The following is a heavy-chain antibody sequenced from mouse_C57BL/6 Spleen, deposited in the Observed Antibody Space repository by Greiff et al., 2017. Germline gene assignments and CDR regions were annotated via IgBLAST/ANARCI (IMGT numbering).Heavy chain of an antibody. J-gene: IGHJ3*01. V-gene: IGHV1-75*01. Sequence: VQLVESGPELVKPGASVKISCKASGYTFTDYYINWVKQRPGQGLEWIGWIFPGSGSTYYNEKFKGKATLTVDKSSSTAYMLLSSLTSEDSAVYFCAREVENGYYASAYWGQGTLVTVSA. CDR2: IFPGSGST. D-gene: IGHD2-3*01. CDR1: GYTFTDYY. CDR3: AREVENGYYASAY.